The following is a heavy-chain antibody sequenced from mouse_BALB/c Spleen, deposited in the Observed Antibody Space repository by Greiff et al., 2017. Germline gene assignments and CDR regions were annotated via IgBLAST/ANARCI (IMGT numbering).Heavy chain of an antibody. V-gene: IGHV5-6-5*01. CDR3: SRVDYGPYAMDY. J-gene: IGHJ4*01. Sequence: EVKLMESGGDLVKPGGSLKLSCAASGFTFSSYAMSWVRQTPEKRLEWVASISSGGHTYYPDSVKGRFTISRDNARNILYLQMSSLTSEDTAMYYCSRVDYGPYAMDYWGQGTSVTVSS. D-gene: IGHD1-2*01. CDR1: GFTFSSYA. CDR2: ISSGGHT.